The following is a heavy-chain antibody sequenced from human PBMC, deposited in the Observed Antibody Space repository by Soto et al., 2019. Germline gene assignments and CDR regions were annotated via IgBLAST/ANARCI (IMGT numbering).Heavy chain of an antibody. V-gene: IGHV3-33*01. CDR1: GFTFSSYG. CDR2: IWYDGSNK. J-gene: IGHJ4*02. CDR3: ARDGSGSISARRGYFDY. D-gene: IGHD6-6*01. Sequence: QVQLVESGGGVVQPGRSLRLSCAASGFTFSSYGMHWVRQAPGKGLEWVAVIWYDGSNKYYADCVKGRFTISRDNSKNTLYLQMNSLRAEDTAVYYCARDGSGSISARRGYFDYWGQGTLVTVSS.